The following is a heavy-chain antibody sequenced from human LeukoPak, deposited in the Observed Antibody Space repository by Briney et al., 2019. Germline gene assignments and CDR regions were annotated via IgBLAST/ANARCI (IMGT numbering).Heavy chain of an antibody. CDR3: AKDSSPVIVVVVAALPDY. CDR2: ISGSGGST. Sequence: GGSLRLSCAASGFTFSSYAMSWVRQAPGKGLEWVSAISGSGGSTYYADSVKGRFTISRDNSKNTLYLQMNSLRAADTAVYYCAKDSSPVIVVVVAALPDYWGQGTLVTVSS. D-gene: IGHD2-15*01. V-gene: IGHV3-23*01. J-gene: IGHJ4*02. CDR1: GFTFSSYA.